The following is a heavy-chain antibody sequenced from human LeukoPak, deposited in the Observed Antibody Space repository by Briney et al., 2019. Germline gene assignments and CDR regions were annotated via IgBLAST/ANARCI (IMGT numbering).Heavy chain of an antibody. CDR3: AKEFGLSRYGLDV. CDR1: GFSFSNCA. Sequence: GGSLRLSCAASGFSFSNCAMSWVRQAPGKGLEWVSGISGGGGAKYYADPVKGRFTISSDNFKNMLFLQMNSLRAEDTAVYYCAKEFGLSRYGLDVWGQGTTVTVSS. J-gene: IGHJ6*02. D-gene: IGHD3-16*01. V-gene: IGHV3-23*01. CDR2: ISGGGGAK.